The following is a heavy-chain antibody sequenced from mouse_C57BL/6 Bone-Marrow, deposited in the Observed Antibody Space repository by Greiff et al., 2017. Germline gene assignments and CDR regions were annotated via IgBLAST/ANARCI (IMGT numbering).Heavy chain of an antibody. CDR3: SSFDGNYFDV. J-gene: IGHJ2*01. CDR2: IDPEIGDT. Sequence: EVKLQESGAELVRPGASVKLSCTASGFNIKDDYIHWVKQRPEQGLEWIGWIDPEIGDTEYASKFQGKATITSDTSSNTAYLHLSSLTAEDTAVYCCSSFDGNYFDVWGQGTPLTVAS. D-gene: IGHD2-3*01. V-gene: IGHV14-4*01. CDR1: GFNIKDDY.